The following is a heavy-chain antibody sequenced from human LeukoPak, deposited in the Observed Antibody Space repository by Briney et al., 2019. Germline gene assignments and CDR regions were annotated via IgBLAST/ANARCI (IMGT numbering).Heavy chain of an antibody. Sequence: GGSLRLSCAASGFTFSSYGMHWVRQAPGKGLEWVAVIWYDGSNKYYADSVKGRFTISRDNSKNTLYLQMNSLRAEDTAVYYCPRRGGGYSSENWFDPWGQGTLVTVSS. CDR3: PRRGGGYSSENWFDP. J-gene: IGHJ5*02. CDR1: GFTFSSYG. V-gene: IGHV3-33*01. CDR2: IWYDGSNK. D-gene: IGHD6-25*01.